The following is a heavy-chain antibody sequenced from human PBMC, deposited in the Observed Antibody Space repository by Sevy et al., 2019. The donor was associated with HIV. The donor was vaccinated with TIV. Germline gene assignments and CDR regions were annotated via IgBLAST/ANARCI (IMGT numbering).Heavy chain of an antibody. Sequence: SETLSLTCTVSGGSISSSRYLWGWIRQPPGKGLEWIGDVYYNWRTHYNPPLNSRLTISMDTSKNQFSLKLSSMTAADTALYYCARRGEGYNQYYFDYWGQGTQVTVSS. CDR1: GGSISSSRYL. CDR3: ARRGEGYNQYYFDY. CDR2: VYYNWRT. D-gene: IGHD3-10*01. V-gene: IGHV4-39*01. J-gene: IGHJ4*02.